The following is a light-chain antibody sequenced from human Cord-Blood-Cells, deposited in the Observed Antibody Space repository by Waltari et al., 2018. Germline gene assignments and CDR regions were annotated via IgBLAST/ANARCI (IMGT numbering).Light chain of an antibody. CDR1: QDLSNY. V-gene: IGKV1-33*01. CDR3: QQYDNLPYS. J-gene: IGKJ2*03. CDR2: DAS. Sequence: DIQMTQSPSSLSASVGDRVTITCQASQDLSNYLNWYQQKPGKAPKLLIYDASNLATGVPSRFSGSGSGTDFTFTISRLQPEDIATYYCQQYDNLPYSFGQGTKLEIK.